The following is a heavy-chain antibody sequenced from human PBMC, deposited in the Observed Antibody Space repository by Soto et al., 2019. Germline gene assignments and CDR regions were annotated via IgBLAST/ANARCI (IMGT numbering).Heavy chain of an antibody. CDR1: GYTFTSYG. V-gene: IGHV1-18*01. Sequence: QVQLVQSGAEVKKPGASVKVSCKASGYTFTSYGISWVRQAPGQGLEWMGWISAYNGNTNYAQKLQGRVTMTPDTSTSTAYMELRSLRSDDTAVYYCARIESTYYDILTGYWGPGIDYWGQGTLVTVSS. CDR3: ARIESTYYDILTGYWGPGIDY. CDR2: ISAYNGNT. J-gene: IGHJ4*02. D-gene: IGHD3-9*01.